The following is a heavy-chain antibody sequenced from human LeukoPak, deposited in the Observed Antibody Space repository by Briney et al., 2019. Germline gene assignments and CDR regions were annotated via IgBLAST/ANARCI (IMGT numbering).Heavy chain of an antibody. Sequence: GGSLRLSCAASGFTFSSYWMHWVRQAPGKGLVWVSRIDNDGSSTTYADSVKGRFTISRDNAKNTLYLQMNSLRAEDTVVYYCARDYYKNFDYWGQGTLVTVSS. CDR2: IDNDGSST. CDR1: GFTFSSYW. V-gene: IGHV3-74*01. CDR3: ARDYYKNFDY. D-gene: IGHD3-22*01. J-gene: IGHJ4*02.